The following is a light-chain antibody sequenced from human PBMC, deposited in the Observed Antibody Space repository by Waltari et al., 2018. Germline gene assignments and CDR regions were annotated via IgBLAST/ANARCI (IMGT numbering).Light chain of an antibody. CDR1: MSNIGVNS. CDR2: STF. CDR3: GAWDDSRKGPG. J-gene: IGLJ2*01. V-gene: IGLV1-44*01. Sequence: QSVVTQPPSPSGTPRQRVTISCSRTMSNIGVNSFNWYQHVPGAAPKLLIYSTFQRPSGVPDRFAGSRSDTSASLTISGIQSEDEADYYCGAWDDSRKGPGFGGGTKLTVL.